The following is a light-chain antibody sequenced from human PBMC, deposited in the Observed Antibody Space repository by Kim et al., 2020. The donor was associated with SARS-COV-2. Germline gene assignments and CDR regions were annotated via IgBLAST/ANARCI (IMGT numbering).Light chain of an antibody. Sequence: IVMTQSPLSLPVTPGEPASISCRSSQSLLHSNGYNFLDWYLQKPGQSPQLLIYLGSNRASGVPDRFSGSGSGTDFTLKISTVEAEDVGVYYCMQTLQTPVTFGGGTKVDIK. V-gene: IGKV2-28*01. J-gene: IGKJ4*01. CDR1: QSLLHSNGYNF. CDR3: MQTLQTPVT. CDR2: LGS.